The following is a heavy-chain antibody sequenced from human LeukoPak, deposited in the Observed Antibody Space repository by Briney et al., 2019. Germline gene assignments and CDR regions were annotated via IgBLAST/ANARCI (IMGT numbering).Heavy chain of an antibody. CDR1: GGSISSYY. CDR3: ARGYYDSSGYYSYFQH. D-gene: IGHD3-22*01. V-gene: IGHV4-59*01. CDR2: IYYSGST. J-gene: IGHJ1*01. Sequence: SQTLSLTCTVSGGSISSYYWSWIRQPPGKGLEWIGYIYYSGSTNYNPSIKSRVTISVDTSKNQFSLKLSSVTAADTAVYYCARGYYDSSGYYSYFQHWGQGTLVTVSS.